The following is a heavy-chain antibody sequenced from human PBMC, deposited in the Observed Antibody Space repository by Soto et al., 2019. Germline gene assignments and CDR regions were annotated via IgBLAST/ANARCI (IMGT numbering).Heavy chain of an antibody. J-gene: IGHJ6*02. V-gene: IGHV1-69*13. CDR3: ARRMGGRYYYGMDV. D-gene: IGHD3-16*01. Sequence: RASVKVSCKASGGTFSSYAISWVRQAPGQGLEWMGGIIPIFGTANYAQKFQGRVTITADESTSTAYMELSSLRSEDTAVYYCARRMGGRYYYGMDVWGQGTTVTVSS. CDR1: GGTFSSYA. CDR2: IIPIFGTA.